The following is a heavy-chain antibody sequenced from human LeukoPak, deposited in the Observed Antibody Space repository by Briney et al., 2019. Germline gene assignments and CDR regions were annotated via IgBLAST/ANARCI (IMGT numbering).Heavy chain of an antibody. J-gene: IGHJ4*02. CDR2: IDADNGDT. CDR3: ARGSTSDWPLDH. V-gene: IGHV1-3*01. Sequence: ASVKVSCKASGYIFISYAMHWVRQAPGQRFEWMRWIDADNGDTRYSQRFQGRVTITRDTSASTVYMELSSLRSEDTAVYYCARGSTSDWPLDHWGQETLVTISS. CDR1: GYIFISYA. D-gene: IGHD6-19*01.